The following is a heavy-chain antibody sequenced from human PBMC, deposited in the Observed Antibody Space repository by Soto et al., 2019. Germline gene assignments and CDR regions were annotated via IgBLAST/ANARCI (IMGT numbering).Heavy chain of an antibody. J-gene: IGHJ6*02. Sequence: QVQLVQSGAEVKKPGASVKVSCKASGYTFTGYYMHWVRQAPGQGLEWMGWINPNSGGTNYAQKFQGWVTMTRDTSISTAYMELSRLRSDDTAVYYCAREQEASSSPRLRDYYYGMDVWGQGTTVTVSS. CDR2: INPNSGGT. CDR1: GYTFTGYY. D-gene: IGHD6-6*01. CDR3: AREQEASSSPRLRDYYYGMDV. V-gene: IGHV1-2*04.